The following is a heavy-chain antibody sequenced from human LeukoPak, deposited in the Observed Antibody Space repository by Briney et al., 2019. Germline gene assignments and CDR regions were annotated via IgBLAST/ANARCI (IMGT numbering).Heavy chain of an antibody. J-gene: IGHJ4*02. D-gene: IGHD2-2*01. Sequence: GGSLRLSCAASGFTFSSYGMHWVRQAPGKGLEWVAFIRYDGSNKYYADSVKGRFTISRDNSKNTLYLQMNSLRAEDTAVYYCAKESAIVVVPAAIDYWGQGTLVTVSS. CDR1: GFTFSSYG. CDR3: AKESAIVVVPAAIDY. CDR2: IRYDGSNK. V-gene: IGHV3-30*02.